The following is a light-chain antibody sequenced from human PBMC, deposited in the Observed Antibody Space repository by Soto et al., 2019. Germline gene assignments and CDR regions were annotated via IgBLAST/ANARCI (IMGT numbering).Light chain of an antibody. Sequence: DIQMTQFPSSLSASVGDRVTITCRASQGIRNDLGWYQQKPAKAPKRLIYAASSLQSGVPSRFSGSGSGAEFTLAISSLQPEDSATFYCLQHSTYPLTFGQGTKVEIK. CDR1: QGIRND. CDR2: AAS. CDR3: LQHSTYPLT. V-gene: IGKV1-17*01. J-gene: IGKJ1*01.